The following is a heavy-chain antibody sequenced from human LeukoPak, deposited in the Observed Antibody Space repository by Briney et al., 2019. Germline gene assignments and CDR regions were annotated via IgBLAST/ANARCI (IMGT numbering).Heavy chain of an antibody. D-gene: IGHD6-6*01. Sequence: GGSLRLSCTASGFTFSDYWMTWVRQAPGKGPEWVANIKQDGSQRYYVDSERGRFTISRDNAKNSLFLQMNGLRAEDTAVYYCARRGGSSSRRSPIDYWGQGTRVIVS. CDR2: IKQDGSQR. V-gene: IGHV3-7*01. CDR1: GFTFSDYW. CDR3: ARRGGSSSRRSPIDY. J-gene: IGHJ4*02.